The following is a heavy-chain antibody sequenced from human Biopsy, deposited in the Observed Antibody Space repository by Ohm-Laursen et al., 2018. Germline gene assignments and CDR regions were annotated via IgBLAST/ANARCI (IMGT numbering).Heavy chain of an antibody. V-gene: IGHV1-69*06. J-gene: IGHJ1*01. CDR1: EGTFSNYG. CDR3: ATKLTGYFHH. D-gene: IGHD3-9*01. CDR2: NIPILGTG. Sequence: SVKVSCNSPEGTFSNYGVNWVRQAPGQGLEWLGGNIPILGTGNYAQKFQDRVTVAADTSTSTATMELRSLRSDDTAVYYCATKLTGYFHHWGQGTLVSVSS.